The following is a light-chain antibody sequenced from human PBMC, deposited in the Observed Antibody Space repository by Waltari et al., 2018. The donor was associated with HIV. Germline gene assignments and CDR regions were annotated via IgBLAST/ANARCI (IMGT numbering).Light chain of an antibody. J-gene: IGLJ2*01. V-gene: IGLV1-40*01. CDR2: GSS. CDR1: SSNIGAGYD. CDR3: QSYDSSLSVVV. Sequence: QSVLTQPPSVSGAPGQRVTISCTGSSSNIGAGYDVHWYQHLPGTAPKLLIYGSSNRPSGGPDRFAGSKSGTSASLAITGLQAEDESDYYCQSYDSSLSVVVFGGGTKLTVL.